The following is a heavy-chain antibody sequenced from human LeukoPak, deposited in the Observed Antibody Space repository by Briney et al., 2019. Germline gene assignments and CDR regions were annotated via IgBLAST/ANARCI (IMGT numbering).Heavy chain of an antibody. D-gene: IGHD3-10*01. J-gene: IGHJ4*02. V-gene: IGHV3-23*01. CDR2: ISGSGGST. CDR3: AKEGKLLWFGELSSQYYFDY. CDR1: GFTFSNYA. Sequence: GGSLRLSCAASGFTFSNYAMSWVRQAPGKGLEWVSTISGSGGSTYYADSVEGRFTISRDNSKNTLYLQMNSLRAEDTAVYYCAKEGKLLWFGELSSQYYFDYWGQGTLVTVSS.